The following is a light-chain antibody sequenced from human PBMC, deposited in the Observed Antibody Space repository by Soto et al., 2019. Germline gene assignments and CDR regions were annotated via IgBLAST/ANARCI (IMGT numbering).Light chain of an antibody. Sequence: QSALTQPASVSRSPGQSITISCTGTSSNVGGYNFVSWYQQHPGKAPKLMIYEVTNRPSGVSNRFSGSKSGNTASLTISGLQAEDEAAYYCSSYTSSSTLVFGTGTKLTVL. CDR3: SSYTSSSTLV. CDR1: SSNVGGYNF. J-gene: IGLJ1*01. V-gene: IGLV2-14*01. CDR2: EVT.